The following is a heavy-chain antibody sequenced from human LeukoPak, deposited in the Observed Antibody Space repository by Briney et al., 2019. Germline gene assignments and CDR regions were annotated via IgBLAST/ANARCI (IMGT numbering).Heavy chain of an antibody. CDR2: INPSGGST. V-gene: IGHV1-46*01. J-gene: IGHJ4*02. CDR3: ARGVGSIAGPY. D-gene: IGHD6-6*01. CDR1: GYTFTSYY. Sequence: GASVKVSCKASGYTFTSYYIHWVRQAPGEGLEWMGIINPSGGSTSYAQKFQGRVTMTRDMSTSTVYMELSSLRSEDTAVYYCARGVGSIAGPYWGQGILVTVSS.